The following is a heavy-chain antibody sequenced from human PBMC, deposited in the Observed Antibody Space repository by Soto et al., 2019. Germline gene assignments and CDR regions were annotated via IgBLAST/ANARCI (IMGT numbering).Heavy chain of an antibody. Sequence: GGSLRLSCAASGFTFSSYEMNWVRQAPGKGLECVSYISSSGSTIYYADDVKGRFTISRDNAKNSLYLQMNSLRAEDTAVYYCARDHKGGYYYYGMDVWGQGTTVTVSS. J-gene: IGHJ6*02. CDR3: ARDHKGGYYYYGMDV. V-gene: IGHV3-48*03. CDR1: GFTFSSYE. CDR2: ISSSGSTI.